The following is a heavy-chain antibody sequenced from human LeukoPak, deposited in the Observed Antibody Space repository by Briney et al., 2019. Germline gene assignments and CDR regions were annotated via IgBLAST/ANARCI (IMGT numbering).Heavy chain of an antibody. Sequence: PGGSLRLSCAASGFTLTTYAMHWVRQAPGKGLEWVAMFSYDGSIRYNADSVQGRFTISRDNSKNTLYLEMNSLRAEDTAIYYCAKMKGHPLPKYYMDVWGQGTTVTVSS. CDR2: FSYDGSIR. J-gene: IGHJ6*01. V-gene: IGHV3-30*07. D-gene: IGHD1-26*01. CDR1: GFTLTTYA. CDR3: AKMKGHPLPKYYMDV.